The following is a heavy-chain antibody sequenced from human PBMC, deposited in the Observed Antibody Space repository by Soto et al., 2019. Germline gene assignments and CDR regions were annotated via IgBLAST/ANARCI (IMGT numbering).Heavy chain of an antibody. CDR1: GGTFSSYA. CDR3: ARGWDTAMVNFVY. J-gene: IGHJ4*02. Sequence: SVKVSCKASGGTFSSYAISWVRQAPGQGLEWMGGIIPIFGTANYAQKFQGRVTITADESTSTAYMELSSPRSEDTAVYYCARGWDTAMVNFVYWGQGTLVTVSS. D-gene: IGHD5-18*01. V-gene: IGHV1-69*13. CDR2: IIPIFGTA.